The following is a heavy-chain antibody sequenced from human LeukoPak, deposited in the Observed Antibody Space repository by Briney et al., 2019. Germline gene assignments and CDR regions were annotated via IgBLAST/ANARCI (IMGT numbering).Heavy chain of an antibody. V-gene: IGHV4-59*01. J-gene: IGHJ6*03. CDR3: ARVSGCSGGSCYSPSYYYYYYMDV. CDR1: CGSISSYY. Sequence: SETLSFTCTVSCGSISSYYWSWLRQPPGKGLEWIGYIYYSGSTNYNPSLKSRVTISVDTSKKQFSLKLSSVTAADTAVYYCARVSGCSGGSCYSPSYYYYYYMDVWGKGTTVTVSS. D-gene: IGHD2-15*01. CDR2: IYYSGST.